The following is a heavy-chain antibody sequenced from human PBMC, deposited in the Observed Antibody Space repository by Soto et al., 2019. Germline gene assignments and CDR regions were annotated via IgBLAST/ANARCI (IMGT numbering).Heavy chain of an antibody. CDR3: AKGSAKSYYYYGMDV. CDR2: ISGSGGST. V-gene: IGHV3-23*01. J-gene: IGHJ6*02. CDR1: GFTFSSYA. Sequence: GGSLRLSCAASGFTFSSYAMSWVHQAPGKGLEWVSAISGSGGSTYYADSVKGRFTISRDNSKNTLYLQMNSLRAEDTAVYYCAKGSAKSYYYYGMDVWGQGTTVTVSS.